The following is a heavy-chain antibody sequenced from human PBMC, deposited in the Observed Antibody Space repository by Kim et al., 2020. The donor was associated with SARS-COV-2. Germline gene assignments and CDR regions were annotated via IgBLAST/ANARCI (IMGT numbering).Heavy chain of an antibody. CDR2: IYYSGST. D-gene: IGHD2-15*01. V-gene: IGHV4-59*01. J-gene: IGHJ4*02. CDR1: GGSISSYY. CDR3: ARVGCSGGSCYSRGRGVFDY. Sequence: SETLSLTCTVSGGSISSYYWSWIRQPPGKGLEWIGYIYYSGSTNYNPSLKSRVTISVDTSKNQFSLKLSSVTAADTAVYYCARVGCSGGSCYSRGRGVFDYWGQGTLVTVSS.